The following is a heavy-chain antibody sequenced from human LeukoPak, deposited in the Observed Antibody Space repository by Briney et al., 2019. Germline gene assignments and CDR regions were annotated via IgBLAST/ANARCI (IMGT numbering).Heavy chain of an antibody. CDR2: ISWNSGSI. Sequence: PGGSLRLSCAASGFTFDDYAMHWVRQAPGKGLEGVSGISWNSGSIGYADSVKGRFTISRDNAKNSLYLQMNSLRAEDMALYYCAKSRYGYYFDHWGQGTLVTVSS. V-gene: IGHV3-9*03. CDR1: GFTFDDYA. D-gene: IGHD3-10*01. J-gene: IGHJ4*02. CDR3: AKSRYGYYFDH.